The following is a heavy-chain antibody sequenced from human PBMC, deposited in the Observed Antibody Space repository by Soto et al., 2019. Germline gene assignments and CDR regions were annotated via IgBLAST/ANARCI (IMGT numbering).Heavy chain of an antibody. CDR3: ARGGYYWSGYPIANADPMDV. CDR2: IYYSGST. V-gene: IGHV4-39*07. Sequence: SETLSLTCTVSGGSISSSSYYWGWIRQPPGKGLEWIGSIYYSGSTYYNPSLKSRVTISVDTSKNQFSLKLSSVTAADTAVYYCARGGYYWSGYPIANADPMDVWGKGTTVTVSS. J-gene: IGHJ6*03. CDR1: GGSISSSSYY. D-gene: IGHD3-3*01.